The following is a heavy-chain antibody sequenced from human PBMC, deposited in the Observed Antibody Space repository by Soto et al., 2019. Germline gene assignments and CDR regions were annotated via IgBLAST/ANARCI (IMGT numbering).Heavy chain of an antibody. V-gene: IGHV4-39*01. CDR2: IYYSGSA. CDR1: GGSISSSTYY. CDR3: ARHGVDYGDYASYYYYGMDV. D-gene: IGHD4-17*01. J-gene: IGHJ6*02. Sequence: QLQLQEAGPGLVKPSETLSLTCTVSGGSISSSTYYWGWIRQPPGKGLEWIGMIYYSGSAYYNPSLKSRVTISIDTSKNQFPLRLSSVTAADTAVYYCARHGVDYGDYASYYYYGMDVWGRGTTVTVSS.